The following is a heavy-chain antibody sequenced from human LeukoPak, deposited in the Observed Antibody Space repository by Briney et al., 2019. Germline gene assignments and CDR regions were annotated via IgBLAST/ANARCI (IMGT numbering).Heavy chain of an antibody. CDR2: IKLGGTQK. V-gene: IGHV3-7*01. J-gene: IGHJ6*04. CDR1: GFTFRNYW. CDR3: AELGITMIGGV. Sequence: PGGSLRLSCAASGFTFRNYWMSWIRQAPGRGLEWVANIKLGGTQKNYIQSVRGRFTISRDNARNFLYLQMNSLRAEDTAVYYCAELGITMIGGVWGKGTTVTISS. D-gene: IGHD3-10*02.